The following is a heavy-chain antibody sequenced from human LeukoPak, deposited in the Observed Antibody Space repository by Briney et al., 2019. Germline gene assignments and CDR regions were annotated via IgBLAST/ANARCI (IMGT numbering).Heavy chain of an antibody. CDR3: ARDYYDSSDYYYNHYYFDY. D-gene: IGHD3-22*01. J-gene: IGHJ4*02. Sequence: ASQTLSLTCTVSGGSISSGGYYWSWIRQPPGKGLEWIGYIYHSGSTYYNPSLKSRVTISVDRSKNQFSLKLSSVTAADTAVYYCARDYYDSSDYYYNHYYFDYWGQGTLVTVSS. CDR1: GGSISSGGYY. CDR2: IYHSGST. V-gene: IGHV4-30-2*01.